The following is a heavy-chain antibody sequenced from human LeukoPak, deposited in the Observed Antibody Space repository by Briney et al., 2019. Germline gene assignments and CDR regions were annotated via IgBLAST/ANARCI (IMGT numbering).Heavy chain of an antibody. V-gene: IGHV3-30*04. CDR2: ISYHGNNK. D-gene: IGHD3-16*02. CDR1: GFTFSNYA. Sequence: GGSLRLSCAASGFTFSNYAMHWVRQAPGRGLEWVAVISYHGNNKYYADSVQGRFTISRDNPKNTLYLQMNSLRAEDTAVYYCAKDRVWGSYRYPFDYWGQGTLVTVSS. CDR3: AKDRVWGSYRYPFDY. J-gene: IGHJ4*02.